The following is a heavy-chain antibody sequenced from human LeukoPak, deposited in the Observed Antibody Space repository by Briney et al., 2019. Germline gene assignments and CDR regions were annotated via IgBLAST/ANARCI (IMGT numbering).Heavy chain of an antibody. J-gene: IGHJ4*02. CDR2: INPNTGGT. V-gene: IGHV1-2*02. CDR1: GYTFTDYY. D-gene: IGHD5-18*01. CDR3: ARPRAFSYGQMYYFDY. Sequence: ASVKVSCKASGYTFTDYYIHWVRQAPGQGHEWMGWINPNTGGTNYAQKFQGRVTMTRDTSISTAYMDLSRLRSDDTAVYYCARPRAFSYGQMYYFDYWGQGALVTVSS.